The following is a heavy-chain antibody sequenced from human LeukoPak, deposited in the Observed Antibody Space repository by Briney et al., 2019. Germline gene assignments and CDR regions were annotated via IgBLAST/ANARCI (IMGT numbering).Heavy chain of an antibody. V-gene: IGHV3-33*06. CDR1: GFSFSSYG. D-gene: IGHD2-15*01. CDR3: AKNSVPCRS. CDR2: IWYDGSKK. Sequence: GGSLRLSCAASGFSFSSYGMHWVRQAPGKGLEWVAVIWYDGSKKYYADSVKGRFIISRDNSRNTLYLQMNSLRAEDTAVYYCAKNSVPCRSWGQGTLVTVSS. J-gene: IGHJ4*02.